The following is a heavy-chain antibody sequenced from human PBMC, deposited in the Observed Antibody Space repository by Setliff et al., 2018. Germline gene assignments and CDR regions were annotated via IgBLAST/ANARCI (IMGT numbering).Heavy chain of an antibody. D-gene: IGHD3-10*01. J-gene: IGHJ4*02. CDR1: GASINSHY. CDR2: FFYSGDS. V-gene: IGHV4-59*11. Sequence: SETLSLTCTVSGASINSHYWSWIRQPPGKGLEWIGLFFYSGDSRYNPSLKSRVTMSVDTSKNQFSLRLTSVTAADTAVYYCARDRTFYGSGTYTRWFDYWGQGTLVTVSS. CDR3: ARDRTFYGSGTYTRWFDY.